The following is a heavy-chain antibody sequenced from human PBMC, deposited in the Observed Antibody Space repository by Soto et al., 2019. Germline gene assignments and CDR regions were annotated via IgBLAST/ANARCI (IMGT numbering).Heavy chain of an antibody. J-gene: IGHJ4*02. CDR1: GFTFSSYG. V-gene: IGHV3-30*18. Sequence: QVQLVESGGGVVQPGRSLRLSCAASGFTFSSYGMHWVRQAPGKGLEWVAVISYDGSNKYYADSVKGRFTISRDNSKNTLDLKMNSLRAEDTDVYYCAKDKVPVVVTAPVDYWGQGILVTVSS. CDR2: ISYDGSNK. D-gene: IGHD2-21*02. CDR3: AKDKVPVVVTAPVDY.